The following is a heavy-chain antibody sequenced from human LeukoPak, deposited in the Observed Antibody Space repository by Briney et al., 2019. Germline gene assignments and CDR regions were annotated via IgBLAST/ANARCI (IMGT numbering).Heavy chain of an antibody. CDR3: ARGGYNIWEYYFGY. Sequence: SETLSLTCTVSGGSLSGYYWSWIRQPPGKGLEWIGYIDYSGNTNYNPSLKSRVTISVDTSKKQFSLKLSSVTAADTAVYYCARGGYNIWEYYFGYWGQGTLVTVSS. D-gene: IGHD5-24*01. V-gene: IGHV4-59*01. J-gene: IGHJ4*02. CDR1: GGSLSGYY. CDR2: IDYSGNT.